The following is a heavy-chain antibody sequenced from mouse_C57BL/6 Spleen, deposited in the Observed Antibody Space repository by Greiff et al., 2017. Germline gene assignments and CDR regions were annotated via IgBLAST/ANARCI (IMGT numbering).Heavy chain of an antibody. J-gene: IGHJ2*01. CDR2: IHPNSGST. CDR1: GYTFTSYW. Sequence: QVQLQQPGAELVKPGASVKLSCKASGYTFTSYWMHWVKQRPGQGLEWIGMIHPNSGSTNYNAKFKSKATLTVDKSSSTAYMQLSSLTSEDSAVYYGARQGDGNYVRYFDYWGQGTTLTVAS. V-gene: IGHV1-64*01. D-gene: IGHD2-1*01. CDR3: ARQGDGNYVRYFDY.